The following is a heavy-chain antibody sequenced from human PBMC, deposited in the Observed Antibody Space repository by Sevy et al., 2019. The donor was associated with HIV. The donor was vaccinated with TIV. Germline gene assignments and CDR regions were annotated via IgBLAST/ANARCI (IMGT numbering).Heavy chain of an antibody. D-gene: IGHD3-3*01. V-gene: IGHV3-7*01. J-gene: IGHJ4*02. CDR1: GFTFNKYW. CDR2: IKQDESET. Sequence: GGSLRLSCAASGFTFNKYWMSWVRQTPEKGLEWVATIKQDESETYYVDSVKGRFVISRDNGKNSVSLQMNGLRVKDTALYYCAREVGGFNWRPYYFDSWGQGTLVTVSS. CDR3: AREVGGFNWRPYYFDS.